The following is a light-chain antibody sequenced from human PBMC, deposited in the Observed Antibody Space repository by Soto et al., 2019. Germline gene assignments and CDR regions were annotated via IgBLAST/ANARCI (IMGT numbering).Light chain of an antibody. CDR2: LNSDGSH. CDR3: QTWGFGIQV. Sequence: QSVLTQSPSASASLGASVKLTCTLSSGHSSYAIAWHQQQPEKGPRYLMKLNSDGSHSKGDGIPDRFSGSSSGAERYLTISSLQSEDEADYYCQTWGFGIQVFGGGTRLTVL. J-gene: IGLJ3*02. CDR1: SGHSSYA. V-gene: IGLV4-69*01.